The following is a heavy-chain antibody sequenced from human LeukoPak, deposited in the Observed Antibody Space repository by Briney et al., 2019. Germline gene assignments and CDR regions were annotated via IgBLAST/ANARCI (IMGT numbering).Heavy chain of an antibody. J-gene: IGHJ4*02. Sequence: SETLSLTCAVYGGSFNGYQWSWIRQPPGKGLEWIGEINHSGSTNYNPSLKSRVTLSVDTSKNQFSLKLSSVTAADTAVYYCARHPSVNDYYDYWGQGTLVTVSS. V-gene: IGHV4-34*01. CDR2: INHSGST. CDR3: ARHPSVNDYYDY. CDR1: GGSFNGYQ.